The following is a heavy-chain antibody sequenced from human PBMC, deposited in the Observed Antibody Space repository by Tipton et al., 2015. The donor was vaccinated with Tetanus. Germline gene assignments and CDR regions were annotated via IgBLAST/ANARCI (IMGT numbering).Heavy chain of an antibody. J-gene: IGHJ4*02. CDR2: ISHSGTT. D-gene: IGHD3-22*01. Sequence: TLSLTCTVSGGSISSDAHYWSWIRQAPGKSLEWLGYISHSGTTNYNPSLMSRVTLSLDTARGQFSLKLTSVTAADAAVYFCARDRRDFAYDNRGFYSPLYYFDNWGQGVRVTVSS. CDR1: GGSISSDAHY. V-gene: IGHV4-30-4*01. CDR3: ARDRRDFAYDNRGFYSPLYYFDN.